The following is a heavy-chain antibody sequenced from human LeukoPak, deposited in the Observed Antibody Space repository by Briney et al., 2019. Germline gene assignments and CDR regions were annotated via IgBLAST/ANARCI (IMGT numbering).Heavy chain of an antibody. D-gene: IGHD3-10*01. CDR1: GFTFDDYA. J-gene: IGHJ4*02. CDR2: ISWNSGSI. Sequence: GGSLRLSCAASGFTFDDYAMHWVRQAPGKGLEWVSGISWNSGSIGYADSVKGRFTISRDNAKNSLYLQMNSLRAEDTALYYCAKDEVQGYFDYWGQGTLVTASS. CDR3: AKDEVQGYFDY. V-gene: IGHV3-9*01.